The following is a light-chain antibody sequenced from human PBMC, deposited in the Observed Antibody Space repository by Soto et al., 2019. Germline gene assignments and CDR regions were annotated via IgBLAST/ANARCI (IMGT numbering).Light chain of an antibody. CDR1: SSDVGGYNY. J-gene: IGLJ1*01. CDR2: EVS. V-gene: IGLV2-8*01. CDR3: SSYAGSNNLV. Sequence: QSALAQPPSASGYPGQSVTISCTGTSSDVGGYNYVSWYQQHPGKAPKLMIYEVSKRPSGVPDRFSGSKSGNTASLTVSGLQAEDEADYYCSSYAGSNNLVFGTGTKVTV.